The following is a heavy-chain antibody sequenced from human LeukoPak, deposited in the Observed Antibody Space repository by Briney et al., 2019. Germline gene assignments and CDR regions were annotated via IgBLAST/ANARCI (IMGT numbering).Heavy chain of an antibody. D-gene: IGHD2-8*02. Sequence: GGSLRLSCAASGFSFSNYWMHWVRQAPGKGLMWVARIDSDGISATSAESVKGRFTISRDNAKNTVYLQMKSLRAEDTATYFCTREDVWSEAFDIWGQGTMVTVSS. J-gene: IGHJ3*02. CDR2: IDSDGISA. CDR3: TREDVWSEAFDI. CDR1: GFSFSNYW. V-gene: IGHV3-74*03.